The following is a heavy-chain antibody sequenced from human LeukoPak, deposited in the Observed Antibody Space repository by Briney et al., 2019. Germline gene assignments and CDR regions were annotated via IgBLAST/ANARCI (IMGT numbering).Heavy chain of an antibody. CDR3: ARRGIVIRAVILIGFHTEAYYFDY. Sequence: GGSLRLSCIVSGITLSNYAMSWVRQAPGKGLEWVSGISGSGGGTNYADSVKGRFTISRDNVKNTLYLQMNSLRAEDTAVYFCARRGIVIRAVILIGFHTEAYYFDYWGQGTLVTVSS. J-gene: IGHJ4*02. D-gene: IGHD3-10*01. CDR2: ISGSGGGT. CDR1: GITLSNYA. V-gene: IGHV3-23*01.